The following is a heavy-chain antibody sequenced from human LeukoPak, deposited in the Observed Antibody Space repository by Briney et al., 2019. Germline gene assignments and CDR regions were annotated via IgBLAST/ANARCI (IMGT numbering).Heavy chain of an antibody. D-gene: IGHD3-22*01. CDR2: ISAYNGNT. V-gene: IGHV1-18*01. J-gene: IGHJ4*02. CDR1: GYTFTSYG. Sequence: GASVKVSCKASGYTFTSYGISWVRQAPGQGLEWMGWISAYNGNTNYAQKLQGRVTMTTDTSTSTAYMELRSLRSDDTAVYYCARVVMWGDSSGYYHFDYWGQGTLVTVSS. CDR3: ARVVMWGDSSGYYHFDY.